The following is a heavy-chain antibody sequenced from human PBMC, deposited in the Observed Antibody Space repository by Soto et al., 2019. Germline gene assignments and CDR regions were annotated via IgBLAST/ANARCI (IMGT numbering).Heavy chain of an antibody. D-gene: IGHD3-10*01. J-gene: IGHJ3*02. CDR1: GFTVSSNY. CDR2: IYSGGST. CDR3: ARVRRQGSGTPAAFDI. Sequence: GGSLRLSCAASGFTVSSNYMSWVRQAPGKGLEWVSVIYSGGSTYYADSVKGRFTISRHNSKNTLYLQMNSLRAEDTAVYYCARVRRQGSGTPAAFDIWGQGTMVTVSS. V-gene: IGHV3-53*04.